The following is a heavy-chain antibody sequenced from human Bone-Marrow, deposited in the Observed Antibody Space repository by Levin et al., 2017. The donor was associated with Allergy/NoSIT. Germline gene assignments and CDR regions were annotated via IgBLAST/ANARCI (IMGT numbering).Heavy chain of an antibody. V-gene: IGHV3-21*01. D-gene: IGHD2-15*01. J-gene: IGHJ3*02. Sequence: LSLTCAASGFSFSSYSMNWVRQAPGKGLEWVSSISGSSNNKYYADSVKGRFTISRDNAKNSLYLQMNSLGAEDTAVYYCASSGGSHTLDAFDIWGQGTMVTVSS. CDR2: ISGSSNNK. CDR3: ASSGGSHTLDAFDI. CDR1: GFSFSSYS.